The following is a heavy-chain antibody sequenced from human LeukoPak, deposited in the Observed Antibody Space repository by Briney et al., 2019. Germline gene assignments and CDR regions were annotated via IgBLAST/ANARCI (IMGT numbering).Heavy chain of an antibody. CDR3: ASDTHEDYDAYGGY. J-gene: IGHJ4*02. Sequence: SVKVSCKASGGTFSSYAISWVRQAPGQGLEWMGGIIPIFGTANYAQKLQGRATMTTDTSTSTAYMELRSLRSDDTAVYYCASDTHEDYDAYGGYWGQGTLVTVSS. D-gene: IGHD4-17*01. CDR1: GGTFSSYA. V-gene: IGHV1-69*05. CDR2: IIPIFGTA.